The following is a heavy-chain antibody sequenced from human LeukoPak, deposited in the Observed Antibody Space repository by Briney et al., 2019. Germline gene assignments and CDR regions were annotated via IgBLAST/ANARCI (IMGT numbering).Heavy chain of an antibody. V-gene: IGHV3-21*01. J-gene: IGHJ5*02. CDR3: ARGEDTAMVSGGYNWFDP. D-gene: IGHD5-18*01. Sequence: GGSLRLSCAASGFTFSSYSMNWVRQAPGMGLEWVSSISSSSTYIYYADSVKGRFTISRDNANNSLYLQMNSLRAEDTAVYYCARGEDTAMVSGGYNWFDPWGQGTLVAVSS. CDR1: GFTFSSYS. CDR2: ISSSSTYI.